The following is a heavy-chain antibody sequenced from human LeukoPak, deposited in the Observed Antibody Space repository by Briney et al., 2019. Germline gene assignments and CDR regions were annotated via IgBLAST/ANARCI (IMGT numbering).Heavy chain of an antibody. CDR2: IYYSGST. CDR1: GGSISSYY. D-gene: IGHD3-9*01. J-gene: IGHJ4*02. CDR3: ASQGYDILTGYYGFDY. V-gene: IGHV4-59*01. Sequence: SETLSLTCTVSGGSISSYYWSWIRQPPGKGLEWIGYIYYSGSTDYNPSLKSRVTISVDTSKNQFSLRLSSVTAADTAVYYCASQGYDILTGYYGFDYWGRGTLVTVSS.